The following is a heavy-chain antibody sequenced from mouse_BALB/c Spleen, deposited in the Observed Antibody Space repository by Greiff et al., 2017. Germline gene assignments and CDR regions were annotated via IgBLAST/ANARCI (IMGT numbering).Heavy chain of an antibody. Sequence: VQLQQSGAELMKPGASVKISCKATGYTFSSYWIEWVKQRPGHGLEWIGEILPGSGSTNYNEKFKGKATFTADTSSNTAYMQLSSLTSEDSAVYYCARGNGNYGGGYAMDYWGQGTSVTVSS. D-gene: IGHD2-1*01. CDR3: ARGNGNYGGGYAMDY. CDR1: GYTFSSYW. J-gene: IGHJ4*01. CDR2: ILPGSGST. V-gene: IGHV1-9*01.